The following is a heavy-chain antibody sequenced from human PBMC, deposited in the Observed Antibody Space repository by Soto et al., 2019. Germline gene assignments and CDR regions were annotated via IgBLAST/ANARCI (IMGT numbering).Heavy chain of an antibody. J-gene: IGHJ4*02. CDR3: ARDTPPQDSSDWYNWLDY. Sequence: SVKVSCKASGGTFSSYTISWVRLAPGQGLEWMGRIIPILGIANYAQKFQGRVTITADKSTSTAYMELSSLRSEDTAVYYCARDTPPQDSSDWYNWLDYWGQGTLVTVSS. D-gene: IGHD6-19*01. CDR1: GGTFSSYT. CDR2: IIPILGIA. V-gene: IGHV1-69*04.